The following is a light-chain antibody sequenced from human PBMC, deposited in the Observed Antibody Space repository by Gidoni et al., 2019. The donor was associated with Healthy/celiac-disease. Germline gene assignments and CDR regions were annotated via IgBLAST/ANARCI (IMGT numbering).Light chain of an antibody. J-gene: IGKJ2*01. CDR3: QQYGSSPQYT. CDR1: QRVSSSY. CDR2: VAS. Sequence: EIVLTQSPGTLSLSPWERATLSCRASQRVSSSYLAWYQQKPGQAPRLLIYVASSRATGSPDRFSGSGSGTDFTLTISRLEPEYFAVYYFQQYGSSPQYTVGQXTKLEIK. V-gene: IGKV3-20*01.